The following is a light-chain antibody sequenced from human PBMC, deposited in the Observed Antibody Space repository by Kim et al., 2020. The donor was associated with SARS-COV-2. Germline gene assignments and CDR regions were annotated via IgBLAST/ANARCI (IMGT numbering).Light chain of an antibody. CDR3: QQNGSSPRT. Sequence: SPGERATLSCRASQSVSSSYLAWYQQKPGQAPRLLIYGASSRATGIPDRFSGSGSGTDFTLTISRREPEDFAVYYCQQNGSSPRTFGQGTKVDIK. CDR2: GAS. V-gene: IGKV3-20*01. CDR1: QSVSSSY. J-gene: IGKJ1*01.